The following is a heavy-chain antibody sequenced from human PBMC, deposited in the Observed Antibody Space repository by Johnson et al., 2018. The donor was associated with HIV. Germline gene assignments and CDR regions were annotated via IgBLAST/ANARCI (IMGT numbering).Heavy chain of an antibody. V-gene: IGHV3-30*18. CDR3: AKLFPLRSGTICAFDI. CDR2: ISYDGSNK. Sequence: VQLVESGGGLVQPGGSLRLSCAASGFTFRSYGMHWVRQAPGKGLEWVAVISYDGSNKYYADSVKGRFTISRDNSKNTLYLQMNSLRAEETAVYYCAKLFPLRSGTICAFDIWGQGTMVTVSS. CDR1: GFTFRSYG. D-gene: IGHD1-7*01. J-gene: IGHJ3*02.